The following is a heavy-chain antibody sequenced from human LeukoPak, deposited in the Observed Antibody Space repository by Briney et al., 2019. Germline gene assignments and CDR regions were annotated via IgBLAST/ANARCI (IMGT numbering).Heavy chain of an antibody. Sequence: GRSLRLSCAASGFTFSSYAMHWVRQAPGKGLEWVAVISYDGSNKYYADSVKGRFTISRDNSKNTLYLQMNSLRAEDTAVYYCARDGIFTYYYDSSGYRGWFDPWGQGTLVTVSS. D-gene: IGHD3-22*01. J-gene: IGHJ5*02. V-gene: IGHV3-30-3*01. CDR1: GFTFSSYA. CDR2: ISYDGSNK. CDR3: ARDGIFTYYYDSSGYRGWFDP.